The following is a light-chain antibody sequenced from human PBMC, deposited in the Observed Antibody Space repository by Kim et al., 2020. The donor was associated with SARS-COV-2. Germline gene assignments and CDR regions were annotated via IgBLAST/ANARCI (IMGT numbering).Light chain of an antibody. J-gene: IGKJ4*01. V-gene: IGKV3D-15*01. Sequence: VSPGERATLSCRTSQSVGNQLVWYQQKPGQAPRVVIYDISTRATGTPARFSGSGSGTEFTLTISSLQSGDFAVYYCQRYNSWPLTFGGGTKVDIK. CDR3: QRYNSWPLT. CDR2: DIS. CDR1: QSVGNQ.